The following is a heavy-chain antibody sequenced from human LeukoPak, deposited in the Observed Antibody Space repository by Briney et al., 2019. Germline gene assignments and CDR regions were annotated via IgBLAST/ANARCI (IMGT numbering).Heavy chain of an antibody. V-gene: IGHV4-34*01. CDR1: GGSFSGYY. Sequence: PSETLSLTCAVYGGSFSGYYWSWIRQPPGKGLEWIGEINHSGSTNYNPSLKGRVTTSVDTSKNQFSLKLSSVTAADTAVYYCARHKLYDYVWGSYRTLAPFDPWGQGTLVTVSS. CDR3: ARHKLYDYVWGSYRTLAPFDP. CDR2: INHSGST. J-gene: IGHJ5*02. D-gene: IGHD3-16*02.